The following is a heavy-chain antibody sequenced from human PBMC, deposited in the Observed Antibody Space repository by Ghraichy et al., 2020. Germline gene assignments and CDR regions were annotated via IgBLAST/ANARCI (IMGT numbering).Heavy chain of an antibody. CDR1: GFIFSNAW. CDR3: VRGELGASDDY. Sequence: GGSLRLSCAASGFIFSNAWMSWVRQAPGKGLEWVGRIKSKTDGETTDYGAPVKGRFTISRDDSRNMIYVQMDSLKTEDTAVYYCVRGELGASDDYWGRGTLVTVSS. J-gene: IGHJ4*02. V-gene: IGHV3-15*01. CDR2: IKSKTDGETT. D-gene: IGHD1-26*01.